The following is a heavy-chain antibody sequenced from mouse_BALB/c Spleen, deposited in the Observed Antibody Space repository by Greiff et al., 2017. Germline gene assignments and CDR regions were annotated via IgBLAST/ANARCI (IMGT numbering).Heavy chain of an antibody. V-gene: IGHV5-4*02. CDR3: ARDEGTGVFAY. CDR1: GFTFSDYY. J-gene: IGHJ3*01. Sequence: EVKVEESGGGLVKPGGSLKLSCAASGFTFSDYYMYWVRQTPEKRLEWVATISDGGSYTYYPDSVKGRFTISRDNAKNNLYLQMSSLKSEDTAMYYCARDEGTGVFAYWGQGTLVTVSA. CDR2: ISDGGSYT. D-gene: IGHD4-1*01.